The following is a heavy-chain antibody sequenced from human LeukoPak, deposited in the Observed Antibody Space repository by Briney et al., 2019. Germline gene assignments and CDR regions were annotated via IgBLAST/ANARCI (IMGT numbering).Heavy chain of an antibody. CDR2: ISWNSGSI. D-gene: IGHD6-25*01. CDR3: AFAAL. Sequence: SLRLSCAASGFTFDDYAMHWVRQAPGKGLEWVSGISWNSGSIGYADSVKGRFTISRDNAKNSLYLQMNSLRAEDTALYYCAFAALWGQGTLVTVSS. CDR1: GFTFDDYA. J-gene: IGHJ4*02. V-gene: IGHV3-9*01.